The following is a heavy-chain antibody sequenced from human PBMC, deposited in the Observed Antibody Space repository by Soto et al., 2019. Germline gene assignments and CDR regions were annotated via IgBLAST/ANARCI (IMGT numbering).Heavy chain of an antibody. CDR1: GFTFSSYA. CDR3: ATSVPGLIAAAGKGGMDV. CDR2: ISYDGSNK. D-gene: IGHD6-13*01. V-gene: IGHV3-30-3*01. Sequence: QVQLVESGGGVVQPGRSLRLSCAASGFTFSSYAMHWVRQAPGKGLEWVAVISYDGSNKYYADSVKGRFTISRDNSKNTLYIQMNSLRAEDTAVYYCATSVPGLIAAAGKGGMDVWGQGTTVTVSS. J-gene: IGHJ6*02.